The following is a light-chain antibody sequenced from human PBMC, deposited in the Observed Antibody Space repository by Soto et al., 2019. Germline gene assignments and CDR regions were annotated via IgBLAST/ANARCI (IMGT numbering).Light chain of an antibody. Sequence: SYELTQPPSVSVAPEKTATITCGGDNIGINAVNWYQQKPGQAPLLVVYYDSDRPSGIPERFSGSTSGNTATLTISRVEAGDEADYYCPLWNSSSDQGVFGGGTKLTVL. CDR2: YDS. J-gene: IGLJ3*02. V-gene: IGLV3-21*04. CDR1: NIGINA. CDR3: PLWNSSSDQGV.